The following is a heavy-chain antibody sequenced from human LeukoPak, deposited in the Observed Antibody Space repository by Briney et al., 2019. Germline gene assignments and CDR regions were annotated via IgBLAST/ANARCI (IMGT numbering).Heavy chain of an antibody. CDR2: VHHSGRT. J-gene: IGHJ4*02. V-gene: IGHV4-38-2*02. CDR3: ARLANYVPVY. Sequence: SETLSLSCTVSGYSLSSNYSWGWIRQPPGKGLEWIGSVHHSGRTYYNPSLKSRLTISINTSKKQFSLKVSSVTSADTAVYYCARLANYVPVYWGQGTLVTVSS. CDR1: GYSLSSNYS. D-gene: IGHD4/OR15-4a*01.